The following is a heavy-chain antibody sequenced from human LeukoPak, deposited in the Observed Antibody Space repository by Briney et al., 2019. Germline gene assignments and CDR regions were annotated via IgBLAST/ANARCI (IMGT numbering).Heavy chain of an antibody. CDR2: ISSSSSTI. CDR1: GFTFSSYS. V-gene: IGHV3-48*01. D-gene: IGHD4-11*01. Sequence: GGALRLSCAASGFTFSSYSMNWVRQAPGKGLEWVSYISSSSSTIYYADSVKGRFTISRDNAKNSLYLQMNSLRAEDTAVYYCARDKAQSKVTWGQGTLVTVSS. CDR3: ARDKAQSKVT. J-gene: IGHJ5*02.